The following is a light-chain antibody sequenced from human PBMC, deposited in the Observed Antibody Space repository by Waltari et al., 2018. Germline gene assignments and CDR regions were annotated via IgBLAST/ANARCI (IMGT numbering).Light chain of an antibody. V-gene: IGLV8-61*01. J-gene: IGLJ3*02. CDR2: KGS. CDR1: SGSLSTTSY. Sequence: QTVVTQEPSLSVSPGGTVTLTCALTSGSLSTTSYATWYQQTPGQPPRTLVYKGSSRSSGVPDRFSGSVLGNTAALTITGAQADDESNYYCSLYMGSGIWVFGGGTKLTVL. CDR3: SLYMGSGIWV.